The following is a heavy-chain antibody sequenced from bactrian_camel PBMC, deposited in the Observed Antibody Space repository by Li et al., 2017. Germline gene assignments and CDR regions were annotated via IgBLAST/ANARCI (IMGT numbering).Heavy chain of an antibody. D-gene: IGHD3*01. J-gene: IGHJ4*01. V-gene: IGHV3S40*01. CDR2: INSGGGST. CDR1: GFTFSSYD. CDR3: AEVRYPNCRSGSQE. Sequence: VQLVESGGGLVQPGGSLRLSCAASGFTFSSYDMSWVRRAPGKGLEWVSAINSGGGSTYYAEFLKGRFSISQDNAKNTIYLDMTNLTPEDTAVYWCAEVRYPNCRSGSQEWGQGTQVTVS.